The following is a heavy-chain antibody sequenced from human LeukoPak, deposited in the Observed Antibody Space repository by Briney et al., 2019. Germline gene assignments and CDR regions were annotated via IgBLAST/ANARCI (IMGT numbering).Heavy chain of an antibody. CDR3: ARDVSVWGSFDWFDP. CDR1: GTSISSSSHS. V-gene: IGHV4-39*07. J-gene: IGHJ5*02. D-gene: IGHD3-16*01. CDR2: TSYSGSA. Sequence: KPSETLSLTCSVSGTSISSSSHSWGWIRQPPGKGLEWIGTTSYSGSAHYNSSLKSRITMSVDTSKNQVSLKLSSVTAADTAVYYCARDVSVWGSFDWFDPWGQGTLVTVSS.